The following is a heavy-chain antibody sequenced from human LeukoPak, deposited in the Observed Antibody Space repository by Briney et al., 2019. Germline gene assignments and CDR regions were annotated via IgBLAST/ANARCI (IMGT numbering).Heavy chain of an antibody. Sequence: PGGSLRLSCAASGFTFSSYSMNWVRQAPGKGLEWASSIDTTGSAKYYPDSVKGRLTISRDKAKNSLYLQLNSLRVEHTAVYYCARGPGSAGYFDWWGQGTLVTVSS. CDR3: ARGPGSAGYFDW. D-gene: IGHD6-13*01. CDR1: GFTFSSYS. V-gene: IGHV3-21*01. CDR2: IDTTGSAK. J-gene: IGHJ4*02.